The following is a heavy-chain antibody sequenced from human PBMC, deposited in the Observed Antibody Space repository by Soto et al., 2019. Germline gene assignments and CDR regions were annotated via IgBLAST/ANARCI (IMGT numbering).Heavy chain of an antibody. J-gene: IGHJ4*02. CDR3: ARDDEPMYSRSWYSSTLIGEEKMPPV. CDR2: INAGNGNT. D-gene: IGHD6-13*01. CDR1: GYTFSSYA. V-gene: IGHV1-3*01. Sequence: QVQLVQSGAEVKKPGASVKVSCKASGYTFSSYAMHWVRQAPGQRLEWMGWINAGNGNTKYSQNFQGRVNITRDTAASKAYMELSSLRSEATAVYYCARDDEPMYSRSWYSSTLIGEEKMPPVWGQGTLVTVSS.